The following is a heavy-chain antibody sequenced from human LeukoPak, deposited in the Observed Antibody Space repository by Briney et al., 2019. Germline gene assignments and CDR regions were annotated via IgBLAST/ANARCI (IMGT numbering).Heavy chain of an antibody. J-gene: IGHJ5*02. D-gene: IGHD3-22*01. CDR1: GGSISSSTFY. V-gene: IGHV4-39*01. CDR2: LYYSGSN. CDR3: ARAGYYDDSKRKFDP. Sequence: SETLSLTCTVSGGSISSSTFYWGWLRQPPGKGLEWIGSLYYSGSNYYNPSLEGPVTIPVDKSKDQFSLKLSPVTAADTAVYYCARAGYYDDSKRKFDPWGQGTLVTVSS.